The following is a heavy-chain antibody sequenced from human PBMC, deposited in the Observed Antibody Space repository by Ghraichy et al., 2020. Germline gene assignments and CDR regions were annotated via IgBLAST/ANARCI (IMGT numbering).Heavy chain of an antibody. D-gene: IGHD5-18*01. CDR2: IYTSGST. V-gene: IGHV4-4*07. J-gene: IGHJ6*02. Sequence: SETLSLTCTVSGGSISSYYWSWIRQPAGKGLEWIGLIYTSGSTNYNPSLKSRVTMSVDTSKNQFSLKLSSVTAADTAVYYCAREGSHPRRQLWLSSYYYYGMDVWGQGTTVTVSS. CDR3: AREGSHPRRQLWLSSYYYYGMDV. CDR1: GGSISSYY.